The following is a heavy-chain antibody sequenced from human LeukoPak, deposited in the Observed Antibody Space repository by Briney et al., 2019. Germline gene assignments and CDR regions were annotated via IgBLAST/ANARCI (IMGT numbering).Heavy chain of an antibody. Sequence: GASVKVSCKASGYTFTGYYMHWVRQAPGQGLEWMGWTNPNSGGTNYAQKFQGRVTMTRDASISTAYMELSGLKSDDTAVYYCARDIGPVAAYFDYWGQGTLVTVSS. J-gene: IGHJ4*02. CDR2: TNPNSGGT. CDR1: GYTFTGYY. CDR3: ARDIGPVAAYFDY. V-gene: IGHV1-2*02. D-gene: IGHD6-19*01.